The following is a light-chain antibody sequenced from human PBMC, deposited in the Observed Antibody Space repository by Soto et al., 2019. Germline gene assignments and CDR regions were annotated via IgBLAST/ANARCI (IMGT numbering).Light chain of an antibody. V-gene: IGLV2-14*01. Sequence: QSVLTQPASVSGSPGQSITISCTGTSSDIGSYNYVSWYQQHPGEVPKLMIYEVSNRPSGVSNRFSGSKSGNTASLTISGLQADDEADYYCSSYATSSTHVVFGGGTKLTVL. CDR2: EVS. J-gene: IGLJ2*01. CDR1: SSDIGSYNY. CDR3: SSYATSSTHVV.